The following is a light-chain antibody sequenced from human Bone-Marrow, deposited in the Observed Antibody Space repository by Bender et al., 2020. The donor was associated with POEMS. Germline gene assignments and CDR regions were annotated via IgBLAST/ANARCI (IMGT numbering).Light chain of an antibody. J-gene: IGLJ3*02. CDR3: CSYIGTSTWV. CDR1: SSDVGSYKL. V-gene: IGLV2-23*02. CDR2: DVT. Sequence: QSALPQPASVSGSPGQSITISCTGPSSDVGSYKLVSWYQQHPGKAPKLMIYDVTNRPSGVSHRFAGSKSGNTASLTISGLQAEDEAHYYCCSYIGTSTWVFGGGTKVTVL.